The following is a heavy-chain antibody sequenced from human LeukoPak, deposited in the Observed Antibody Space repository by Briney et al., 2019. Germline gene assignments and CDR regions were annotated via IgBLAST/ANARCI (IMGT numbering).Heavy chain of an antibody. V-gene: IGHV1-2*02. Sequence: GASVKVSCKASGYTFTGYYIHWVRQAPGQGLEWMGWINPNSGGTNYAQKFQGRVTMTRDTSISTAYMELSRLRSDDTAVYYCARDRRGWLQLAARVFDYWGQGTLVTVSS. D-gene: IGHD5-24*01. CDR2: INPNSGGT. CDR3: ARDRRGWLQLAARVFDY. J-gene: IGHJ4*02. CDR1: GYTFTGYY.